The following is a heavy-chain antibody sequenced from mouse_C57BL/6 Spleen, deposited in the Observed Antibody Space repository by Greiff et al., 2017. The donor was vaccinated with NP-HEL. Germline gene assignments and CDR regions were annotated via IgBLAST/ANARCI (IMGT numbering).Heavy chain of an antibody. D-gene: IGHD6-1*01. V-gene: IGHV5-17*01. CDR3: ARGLSYFDV. CDR2: ISSGSSTI. J-gene: IGHJ1*03. Sequence: EVKLMESGGGLVKPGGSLKLSCAASGFTFSDYGMHWVRQAPEKGLEWVAYISSGSSTIYYADTVKGRFTISRDNAKNTLFLQMTSLRSEDTAMYYCARGLSYFDVWGTGTTVTVSS. CDR1: GFTFSDYG.